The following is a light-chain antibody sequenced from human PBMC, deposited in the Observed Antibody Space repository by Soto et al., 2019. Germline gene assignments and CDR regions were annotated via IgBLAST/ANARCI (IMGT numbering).Light chain of an antibody. CDR3: QQYDSSPRT. J-gene: IGKJ1*01. V-gene: IGKV3-20*01. Sequence: EIVLTQSPGTLSLSPGERATLSCRARQTFTSGFLAWYQQKPGQAPRLLIYGASSRATGIPDRFSGSGSGTDFTLTISRLEPEDFAVYYCQQYDSSPRTFGQGTQVEIK. CDR1: QTFTSGF. CDR2: GAS.